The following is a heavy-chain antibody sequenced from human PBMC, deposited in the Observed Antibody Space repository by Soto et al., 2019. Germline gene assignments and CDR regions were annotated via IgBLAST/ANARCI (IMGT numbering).Heavy chain of an antibody. J-gene: IGHJ4*02. Sequence: QVQLVESGGGVVQPGTSLRLSCATSGFTFSDYAMHWVRQAPGKGLEWVAVISYDGRYKFYADSVQGRFTISRDDSKNTLDLQVNCLRAEDTAVYHCARPTIAARPSPIDYWGQGTLVTVSS. CDR1: GFTFSDYA. V-gene: IGHV3-30*04. CDR3: ARPTIAARPSPIDY. CDR2: ISYDGRYK. D-gene: IGHD6-6*01.